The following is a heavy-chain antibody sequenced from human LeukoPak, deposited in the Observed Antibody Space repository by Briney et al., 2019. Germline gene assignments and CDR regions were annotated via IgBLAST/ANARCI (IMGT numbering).Heavy chain of an antibody. D-gene: IGHD5-12*01. CDR2: INPNSGGT. CDR3: ARVKVATIFYYYYGMVV. J-gene: IGHJ6*02. V-gene: IGHV1-2*02. Sequence: ASVKVSCKASGYTFTGYYMHWVRQAPGQGLEWMGWINPNSGGTNYAQKFQGRATMTRDTSISTAYMELSRLRSDDTAVYYCARVKVATIFYYYYGMVVWGQGTTVTVSS. CDR1: GYTFTGYY.